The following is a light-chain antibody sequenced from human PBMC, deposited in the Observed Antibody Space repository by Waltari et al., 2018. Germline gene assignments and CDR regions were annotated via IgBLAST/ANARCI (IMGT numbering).Light chain of an antibody. CDR1: QSVSQW. J-gene: IGKJ2*01. Sequence: DIQMTQSPSTLSASVRDRVKVTCRASQSVSQWLAWYQQKPGQAPKLLIYKASTLEDGVPSRFSGSGSGTDFTLTITSLQPDDFATYYCQQYKSYSPLTFGQGTKVEI. CDR2: KAS. V-gene: IGKV1-5*03. CDR3: QQYKSYSPLT.